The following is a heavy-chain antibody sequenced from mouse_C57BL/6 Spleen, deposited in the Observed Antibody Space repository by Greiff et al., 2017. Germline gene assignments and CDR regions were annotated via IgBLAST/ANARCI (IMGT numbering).Heavy chain of an antibody. CDR3: TTIRYGRSYWYFDV. CDR2: IDPEDGDI. CDR1: GFNIKDYY. Sequence: VQLQQSGAELVRPGASVKLSCTASGFNIKDYYMHWVKQRPEQGLEWIGRIDPEDGDIEYAPKFQGKATITADTSSNTAYLQLSSLTSEDTAVYYGTTIRYGRSYWYFDVWGTGTTVTVSS. J-gene: IGHJ1*03. V-gene: IGHV14-1*01. D-gene: IGHD1-1*01.